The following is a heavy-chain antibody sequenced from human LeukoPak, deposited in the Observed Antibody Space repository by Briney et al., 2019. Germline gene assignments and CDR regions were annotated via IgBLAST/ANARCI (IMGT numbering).Heavy chain of an antibody. V-gene: IGHV3-74*01. CDR3: AREGYYDSSGYSIRFSY. D-gene: IGHD3-22*01. J-gene: IGHJ4*02. Sequence: GGSLRLSCEASEFTFSSYWMHWVRQAPGKGLVWVSRINSDGRTTIYADSVKGRFTISRDNAKNTLYLQMNSLRAEDTAVYYCAREGYYDSSGYSIRFSYWGQGTLVAVSS. CDR1: EFTFSSYW. CDR2: INSDGRTT.